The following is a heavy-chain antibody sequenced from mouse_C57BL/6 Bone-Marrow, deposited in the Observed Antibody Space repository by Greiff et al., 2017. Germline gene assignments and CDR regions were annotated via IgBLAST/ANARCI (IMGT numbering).Heavy chain of an antibody. Sequence: EVMLVESGGDLVKPGGSLKLSCAASGFTFSSYGMSWVRQTPDKRLEWVATISSGGSYTYYPDSVKGRFTISRDNAKHTLYLQMSSLESEDTAMYYCARESKLHYDGSSFFSYWGQGTLVLVSA. CDR3: ARESKLHYDGSSFFSY. D-gene: IGHD1-1*01. V-gene: IGHV5-6*01. J-gene: IGHJ3*01. CDR2: ISSGGSYT. CDR1: GFTFSSYG.